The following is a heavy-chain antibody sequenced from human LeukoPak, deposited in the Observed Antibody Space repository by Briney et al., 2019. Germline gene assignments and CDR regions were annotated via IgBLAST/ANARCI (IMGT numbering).Heavy chain of an antibody. Sequence: ASVKVSCKASGYTFTSYYMHWVRQAPGQGLEWMGLINPSGGSTSYAQKFQGRVTTTADESTSTAYMELSSLRSEDTAVYYCARGYSGYDEPPGYWGQGTLVTVSS. V-gene: IGHV1-46*01. D-gene: IGHD5-12*01. CDR1: GYTFTSYY. CDR2: INPSGGST. J-gene: IGHJ4*02. CDR3: ARGYSGYDEPPGY.